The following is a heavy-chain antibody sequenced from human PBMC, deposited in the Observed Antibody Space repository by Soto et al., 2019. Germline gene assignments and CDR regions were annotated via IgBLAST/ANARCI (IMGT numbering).Heavy chain of an antibody. V-gene: IGHV3-11*01. CDR1: GFAFSDPY. Sequence: QVQLVESGGGLVKPGGSLRLSCAASGFAFSDPYMSWIRQAPGKGLEWISYISSSGSTIYYADSVKGRFTISRDNANKSLYLQMDSLTADATAVYYCARGGASVTTPFDYWGQGTQVTVSS. D-gene: IGHD4-17*01. CDR2: ISSSGSTI. CDR3: ARGGASVTTPFDY. J-gene: IGHJ4*02.